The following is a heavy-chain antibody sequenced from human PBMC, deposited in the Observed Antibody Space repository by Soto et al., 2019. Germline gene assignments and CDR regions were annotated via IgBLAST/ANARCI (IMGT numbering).Heavy chain of an antibody. Sequence: GGSLRLSCSASGFTFSSYAMHWVRQAPGKGLEYVSAISSNGGSTYYADSVKGRFTISRDNSKNTLYLQMSSLRAEDTAVYYCVKDLYPGIVGATTGGYFDYWGQGTLVTVSS. CDR2: ISSNGGST. D-gene: IGHD1-26*01. J-gene: IGHJ4*02. CDR3: VKDLYPGIVGATTGGYFDY. V-gene: IGHV3-64D*08. CDR1: GFTFSSYA.